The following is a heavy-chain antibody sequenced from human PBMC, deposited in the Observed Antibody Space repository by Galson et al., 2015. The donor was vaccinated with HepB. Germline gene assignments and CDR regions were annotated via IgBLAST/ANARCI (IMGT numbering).Heavy chain of an antibody. CDR2: ISHDERDK. V-gene: IGHV3-30*18. Sequence: SLRLSCAASGFTFSSYGIHWVRQAPGKGLEWVAVISHDERDKYYADSVKGRFTISRDNSKNTLYLQMNSLRPEDTAVYYCAKDIEVTGTPDYWGQGTLVTVSS. CDR1: GFTFSSYG. CDR3: AKDIEVTGTPDY. J-gene: IGHJ4*02. D-gene: IGHD6-19*01.